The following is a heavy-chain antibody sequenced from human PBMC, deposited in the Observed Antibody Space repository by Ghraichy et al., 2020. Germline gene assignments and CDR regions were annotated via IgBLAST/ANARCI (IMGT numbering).Heavy chain of an antibody. CDR1: GFTFNDYA. V-gene: IGHV3-23*01. CDR3: AKGCLSILGVVQSFDL. J-gene: IGHJ5*02. CDR2: ASHSGEST. D-gene: IGHD3-3*01. Sequence: GGSLRLSCAASGFTFNDYAMSWVRQAPGKGLEWVSAASHSGESTYYADAVKGRFTISRDNSQNTLYLQMSSLRAEDTAVYHCAKGCLSILGVVQSFDLWAQGTPVTLPS.